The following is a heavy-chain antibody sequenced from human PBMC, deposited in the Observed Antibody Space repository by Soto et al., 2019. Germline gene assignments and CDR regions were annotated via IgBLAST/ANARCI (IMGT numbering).Heavy chain of an antibody. J-gene: IGHJ6*02. CDR1: GFTFSSYS. Sequence: GGSLRLSCAASGFTFSSYSMNWVRQAPGKGLEWVSYISSSSSTIYYADSVKGRFTISRDNAKNSLYLQMNSLRDEDTAVYYCARDERDSGYYSHYYYYYGMDVWGQGTTVTVSS. CDR2: ISSSSSTI. V-gene: IGHV3-48*02. CDR3: ARDERDSGYYSHYYYYYGMDV. D-gene: IGHD3-22*01.